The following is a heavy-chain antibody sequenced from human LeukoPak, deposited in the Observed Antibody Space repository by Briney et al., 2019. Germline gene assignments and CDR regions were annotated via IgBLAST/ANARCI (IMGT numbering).Heavy chain of an antibody. CDR3: AKDLYGTRYCSGGSCFSYFDY. CDR2: IIPILGIA. Sequence: SVKVSCKASGGTFSSYAISWVRQAPGQGLEWMGRIIPILGIANYAQKFQGRVTITADKSTSTAYMELSSMRSEDTAVYYCAKDLYGTRYCSGGSCFSYFDYWGQGTLVTVSS. V-gene: IGHV1-69*04. J-gene: IGHJ4*02. D-gene: IGHD2-15*01. CDR1: GGTFSSYA.